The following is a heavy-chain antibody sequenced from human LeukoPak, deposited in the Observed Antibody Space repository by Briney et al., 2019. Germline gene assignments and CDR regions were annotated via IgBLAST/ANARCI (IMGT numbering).Heavy chain of an antibody. J-gene: IGHJ4*02. D-gene: IGHD1-26*01. Sequence: SETLSLTCTVSGGSISSYYCSWIRQPAGKGLEWIGRIYTSGSTNYNASLKSRVSKSVDTSKNQFSLKLSSVTAADTAVFYCARENSGSYREFDYWGQGTLVTVSS. CDR3: ARENSGSYREFDY. CDR1: GGSISSYY. CDR2: IYTSGST. V-gene: IGHV4-4*07.